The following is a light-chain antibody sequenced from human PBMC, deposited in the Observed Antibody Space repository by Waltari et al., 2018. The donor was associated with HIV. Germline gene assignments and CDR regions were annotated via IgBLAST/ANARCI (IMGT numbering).Light chain of an antibody. CDR1: TNDVGRYEY. CDR2: DVT. Sequence: QSALTQPASVSGSPGQSITISCTGTTNDVGRYEYVSWYQQHPGKAPKPLIYDVTFRPSGVSTRFAGSKSGNTASLTVSGLQAEDEADYYCNSYTSTDRWVFGGGTKLTVL. CDR3: NSYTSTDRWV. J-gene: IGLJ3*02. V-gene: IGLV2-14*03.